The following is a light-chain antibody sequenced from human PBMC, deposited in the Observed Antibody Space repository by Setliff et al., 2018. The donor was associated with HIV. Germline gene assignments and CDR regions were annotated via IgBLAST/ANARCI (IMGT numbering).Light chain of an antibody. CDR3: CSYTGDNVLYV. Sequence: QSALTQPASVSGSPGQSITISCTGTSSDIGSYNLVSWYQQHPGRAPKLIIYEVNKRPSEVSARFSASKSGNTASLTISELQADDEADYYCCSYTGDNVLYVFGTGTK. V-gene: IGLV2-23*02. J-gene: IGLJ1*01. CDR1: SSDIGSYNL. CDR2: EVN.